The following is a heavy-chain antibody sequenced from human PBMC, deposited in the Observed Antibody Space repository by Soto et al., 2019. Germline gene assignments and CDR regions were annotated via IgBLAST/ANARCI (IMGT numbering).Heavy chain of an antibody. CDR2: IYSSGST. J-gene: IGHJ6*02. D-gene: IGHD3-22*01. V-gene: IGHV4-4*07. CDR1: GGSISSYY. Sequence: QVQLQESGPGLVKPSETLSLTCTVSGGSISSYYWSWIRQPAGKGLEWIGRIYSSGSTNYKPSLKSRVTMSVDTSKNQFSLKLSSVTAADTAVYYCARGGHYDSSGNYYYYGMDVWGQGTTVTVSS. CDR3: ARGGHYDSSGNYYYYGMDV.